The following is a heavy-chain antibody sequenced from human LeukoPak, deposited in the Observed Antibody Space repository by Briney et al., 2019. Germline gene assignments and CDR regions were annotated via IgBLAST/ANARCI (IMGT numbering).Heavy chain of an antibody. CDR1: GGSISSSSYY. Sequence: KPSETLSLTCTVSGGSISSSSYYWGWIRQPPGKGLEWIGSIYYSGSTNYNPSLKSRVTISVDTSKNQFSLKLSSVTAADTAVYYCARALTTVTNWYFDLWGRGTLVTVSS. J-gene: IGHJ2*01. V-gene: IGHV4-39*07. D-gene: IGHD4-11*01. CDR3: ARALTTVTNWYFDL. CDR2: IYYSGST.